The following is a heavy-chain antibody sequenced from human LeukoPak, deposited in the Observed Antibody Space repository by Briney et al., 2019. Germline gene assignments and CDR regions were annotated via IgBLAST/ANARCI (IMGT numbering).Heavy chain of an antibody. CDR2: ISGSGGST. CDR1: GFTFSSYA. Sequence: GGSLRLSCAASGFTFSSYAMSWVRQAPGKGLEWVSAISGSGGSTYYADSVKGRFTISRDNAKNSLYLQMNSLRAEDTAVYYCARDADYYDSSGYYTYWGQGTLVTVSS. CDR3: ARDADYYDSSGYYTY. D-gene: IGHD3-22*01. V-gene: IGHV3-23*01. J-gene: IGHJ4*02.